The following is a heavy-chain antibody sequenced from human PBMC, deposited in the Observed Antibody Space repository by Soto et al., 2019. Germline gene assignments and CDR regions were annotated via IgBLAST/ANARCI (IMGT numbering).Heavy chain of an antibody. V-gene: IGHV4-4*07. D-gene: IGHD3-22*01. J-gene: IGHJ4*02. Sequence: PSETLSLTCTVSGGSISSYYWSWIRQPAGKGLEWIGRIYTSGSTNYNPSLKSRVTMSVDTSKNQFSLKLSSVTAADTAVYYCAREAVDYYDSSGYSFDYWGQGTLVTVPQ. CDR3: AREAVDYYDSSGYSFDY. CDR1: GGSISSYY. CDR2: IYTSGST.